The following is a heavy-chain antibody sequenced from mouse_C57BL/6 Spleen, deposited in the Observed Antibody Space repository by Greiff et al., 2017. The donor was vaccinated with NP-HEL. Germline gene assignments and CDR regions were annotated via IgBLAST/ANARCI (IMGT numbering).Heavy chain of an antibody. J-gene: IGHJ4*01. Sequence: VQLQQPGAELVKPGASVKLSCKASGYTFTSYWMQWVKQRPGQGLEWIGEIDPSDSYTNYNQKFKGKATLTVDTSSSTAYMQLSSLTSEDSAVYYCARRRNYAMDDWGQGTSVTVSS. CDR2: IDPSDSYT. CDR3: ARRRNYAMDD. V-gene: IGHV1-50*01. CDR1: GYTFTSYW.